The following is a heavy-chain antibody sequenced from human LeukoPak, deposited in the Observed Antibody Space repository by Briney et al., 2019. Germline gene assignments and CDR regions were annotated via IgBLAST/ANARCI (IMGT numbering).Heavy chain of an antibody. CDR2: FYYSGST. D-gene: IGHD6-19*01. CDR3: ARTAGVAVAGSRQYFDY. V-gene: IGHV4-39*01. CDR1: GGLISSSSYY. Sequence: SETLSLTCTVSGGLISSSSYYWGWVRQPPEKGLEWIGSFYYSGSTYYHPSLKSRVTISVDTSKTQFSLNLSSVTAADTAVYYCARTAGVAVAGSRQYFDYWGQGTLVTVSS. J-gene: IGHJ4*02.